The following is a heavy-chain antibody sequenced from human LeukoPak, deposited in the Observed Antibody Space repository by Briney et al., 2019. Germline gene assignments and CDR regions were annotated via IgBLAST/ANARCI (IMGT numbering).Heavy chain of an antibody. CDR2: IYYSGST. V-gene: IGHV4-39*01. CDR1: GGSISSSSYY. D-gene: IGHD4-17*01. J-gene: IGHJ4*02. Sequence: PSETLSLTCTVSGGSISSSSYYWGWIRQPPGKGLEWIGSIYYSGSTYYNPSLKSRVTISVDTSKNQFSLKLSSVTAADTAVYYCARHEGYGDYVGYYFDYWGQGTLVTVSS. CDR3: ARHEGYGDYVGYYFDY.